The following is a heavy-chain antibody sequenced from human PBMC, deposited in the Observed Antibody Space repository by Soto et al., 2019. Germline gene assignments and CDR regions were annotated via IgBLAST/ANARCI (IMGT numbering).Heavy chain of an antibody. J-gene: IGHJ4*02. D-gene: IGHD5-18*01. CDR3: ARDGGNVDSAICTY. Sequence: QVQLVESGGGVVQPGRSLRLSCAASGFTFSSYAMHWVRQAPGKGLEWVAVISYDGSNKYYADSVKGRFTISRDNSKNTMYLQRNRLSAEATAVYYWARDGGNVDSAICTYWGQRTLVAVSS. CDR1: GFTFSSYA. CDR2: ISYDGSNK. V-gene: IGHV3-30-3*01.